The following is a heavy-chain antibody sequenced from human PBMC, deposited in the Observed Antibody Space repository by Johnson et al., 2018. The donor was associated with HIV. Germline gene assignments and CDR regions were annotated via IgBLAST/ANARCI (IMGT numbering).Heavy chain of an antibody. CDR1: RFTFSSYA. D-gene: IGHD6-6*01. J-gene: IGHJ3*02. CDR3: AKDTAARPQAFDI. Sequence: QVQLVESGGGVVQPGRSLRLSCAASRFTFSSYAFHWVRQAPGKGLEWVALISYDGSDIFYPDSVKGRFTISRDNSKNTLYLQMNSLRAEDTAVYYCAKDTAARPQAFDIWGQGTMVTVSS. V-gene: IGHV3-30*04. CDR2: ISYDGSDI.